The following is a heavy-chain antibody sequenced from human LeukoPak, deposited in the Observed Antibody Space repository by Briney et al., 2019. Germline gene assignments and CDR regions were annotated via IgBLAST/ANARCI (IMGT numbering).Heavy chain of an antibody. D-gene: IGHD3-10*01. CDR3: ARVEYGSGSLFDY. CDR2: ISSSSSYI. J-gene: IGHJ4*02. CDR1: GFTFSSFA. Sequence: GGSLRLSCAASGFTFSSFAMSWVRQAPGKGLEWVSSISSSSSYIYYADSVKGRFTISRDNAKNSLYLQMNSLRAEDTAVYYCARVEYGSGSLFDYWGQGTLVTVSS. V-gene: IGHV3-21*01.